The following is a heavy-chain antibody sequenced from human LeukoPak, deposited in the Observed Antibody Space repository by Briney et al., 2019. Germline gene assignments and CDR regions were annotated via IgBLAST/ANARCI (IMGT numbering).Heavy chain of an antibody. J-gene: IGHJ6*03. D-gene: IGHD3-3*01. V-gene: IGHV4-34*01. CDR2: INDSGST. Sequence: SETLSLTCAVYGGSFSGYYWSWIRQPPGKGLEWIGEINDSGSTNYNPSLKSRVTISVDTSKHQFSLKLSSVTAADTAVYYCARSNDSPTIPYYFFMDVWGKGTTVTVSS. CDR1: GGSFSGYY. CDR3: ARSNDSPTIPYYFFMDV.